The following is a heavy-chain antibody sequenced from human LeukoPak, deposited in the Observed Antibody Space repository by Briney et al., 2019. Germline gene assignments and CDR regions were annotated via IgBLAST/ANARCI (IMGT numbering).Heavy chain of an antibody. Sequence: PGGSLTLSCAASGFTFGSYWMSWVRQAPGKGLEWVANIKHDGSEKNFVDSVKGRFTISRDNAENSLFLQMNSLRADDTAVYFCARQPIYEAYFDFWGQGTLVTVSS. J-gene: IGHJ4*02. CDR2: IKHDGSEK. CDR1: GFTFGSYW. D-gene: IGHD3-16*01. CDR3: ARQPIYEAYFDF. V-gene: IGHV3-7*01.